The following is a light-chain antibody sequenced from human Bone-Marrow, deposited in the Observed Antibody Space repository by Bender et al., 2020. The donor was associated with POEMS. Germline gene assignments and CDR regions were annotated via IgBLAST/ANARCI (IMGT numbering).Light chain of an antibody. CDR1: SSDVGAYNY. CDR3: CSYADIVIWV. J-gene: IGLJ3*02. V-gene: IGLV2-8*01. CDR2: DVN. Sequence: QSALTQPPSASGSPGQSVTISCTGTSSDVGAYNYVSWYQQYPGKAPKLLIYDVNKRPSGVPDRFSGSKSDNTASLTISWLQAEDEADFYCCSYADIVIWVCCGGARVTVL.